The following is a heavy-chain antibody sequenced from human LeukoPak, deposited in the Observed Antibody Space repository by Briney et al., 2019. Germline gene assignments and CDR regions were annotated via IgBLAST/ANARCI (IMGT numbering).Heavy chain of an antibody. CDR3: ARDPYYYYYGMDV. CDR2: INSDGSST. Sequence: SGGSLRLSCAASGFTFSSYWMHWVRQAPGKGLVWVSRINSDGSSTSYADSVKGRFTTSRDNAKNTLYLQMNSQRAEDTAVYYCARDPYYYYYGMDVWGQGTTVTVTS. V-gene: IGHV3-74*01. CDR1: GFTFSSYW. J-gene: IGHJ6*02.